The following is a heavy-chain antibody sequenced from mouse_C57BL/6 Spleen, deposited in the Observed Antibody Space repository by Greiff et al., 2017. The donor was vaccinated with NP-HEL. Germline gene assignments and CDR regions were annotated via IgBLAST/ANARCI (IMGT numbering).Heavy chain of an antibody. Sequence: VQLQQPGAELVRPGSSVKLSCKASGYTFTSYWMDWVKQRPGQGLEWIGNIYPSDSETHYNQKFKDKATLTVDKSSSTAYMQLSSLTSEDSAVYYCARRRIYDGYSYFDYWGQGTTLTVSS. CDR1: GYTFTSYW. CDR2: IYPSDSET. D-gene: IGHD2-3*01. V-gene: IGHV1-61*01. J-gene: IGHJ2*01. CDR3: ARRRIYDGYSYFDY.